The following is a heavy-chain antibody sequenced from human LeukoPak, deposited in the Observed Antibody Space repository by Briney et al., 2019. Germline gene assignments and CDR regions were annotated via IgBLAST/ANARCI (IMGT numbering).Heavy chain of an antibody. CDR2: ISSSSSYI. Sequence: TGGSLRLSCAASGFTFSSYSMNWVRQAPGKGLEWVSSISSSSSYIYYADSVEGRFTISRDNAKNSLYLQMNSLRAEDTAVYYCARDEVGYCSSTSCYTLLDRETLPTYGMDVWGQGTTVTVSS. D-gene: IGHD2-2*02. CDR1: GFTFSSYS. V-gene: IGHV3-21*01. CDR3: ARDEVGYCSSTSCYTLLDRETLPTYGMDV. J-gene: IGHJ6*02.